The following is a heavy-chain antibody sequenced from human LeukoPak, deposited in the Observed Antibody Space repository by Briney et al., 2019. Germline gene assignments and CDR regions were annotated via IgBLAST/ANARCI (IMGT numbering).Heavy chain of an antibody. V-gene: IGHV3-53*05. CDR1: GFTVSSNY. CDR3: ARYHLHRGDYYYMDV. CDR2: IYSGGST. Sequence: GGSLRLSCAASGFTVSSNYMSWVRQAPGKGLEWVSVIYSGGSTYYAASVKGRFTISRDNYKNTLYLQMNSLRADDTAVYDRARYHLHRGDYYYMDVWGKGTTVTVSS. J-gene: IGHJ6*03. D-gene: IGHD2-2*01.